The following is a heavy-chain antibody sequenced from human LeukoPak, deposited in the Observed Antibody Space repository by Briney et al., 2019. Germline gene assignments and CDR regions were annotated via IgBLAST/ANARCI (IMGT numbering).Heavy chain of an antibody. CDR1: GGSISSSSYY. D-gene: IGHD5-18*01. J-gene: IGHJ4*02. CDR2: IYYSGST. V-gene: IGHV4-39*07. CDR3: ARGSRGYSYG. Sequence: ASETLSLTCTVSGGSISSSSYYWGWIRRPPGKGLEWIGSIYYSGSTYYNPSLKSRVTISVDTSKNQFSLKLSSVTAADTAVYYCARGSRGYSYGWGQGTLVTVSS.